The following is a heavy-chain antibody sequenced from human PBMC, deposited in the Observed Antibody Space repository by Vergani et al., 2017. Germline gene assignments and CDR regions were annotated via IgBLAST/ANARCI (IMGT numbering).Heavy chain of an antibody. D-gene: IGHD6-13*01. J-gene: IGHJ4*02. Sequence: EVQLVETGGGLIQPGGSLRLSCAASGFTVSSHYMSWVRQAPGKGLEWVSVIYSGGSTYYADSVKGRFTISRDNSKNTLYLQMNSLRAEDTAVYYCARAAAAAGIGYWGQGTLVTVSS. CDR3: ARAAAAAGIGY. CDR2: IYSGGST. V-gene: IGHV3-53*02. CDR1: GFTVSSHY.